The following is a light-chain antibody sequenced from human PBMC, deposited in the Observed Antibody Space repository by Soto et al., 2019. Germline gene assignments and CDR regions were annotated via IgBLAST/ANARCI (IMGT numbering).Light chain of an antibody. J-gene: IGKJ5*01. V-gene: IGKV3D-20*01. CDR3: QQYGSPPIT. CDR2: DAS. CDR1: QSVGSGY. Sequence: EIVLTQSPATLSLSPGERATLSCGASQSVGSGYLAWYQRKPGLAPRLLIYDASTRATGIPDRFSGSGSGTDFTLTISRLEPEDFAVYFCQQYGSPPITFGQGTRLEIK.